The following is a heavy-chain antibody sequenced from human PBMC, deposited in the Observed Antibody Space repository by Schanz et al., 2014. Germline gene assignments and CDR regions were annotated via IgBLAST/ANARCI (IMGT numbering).Heavy chain of an antibody. D-gene: IGHD2-21*02. CDR2: ISSSSSTI. J-gene: IGHJ6*03. CDR1: GFTFSDYY. Sequence: QVYLVESGGDLVKPGGSLRLSCAASGFTFSDYYMAWIRQAPGKGLEWVSYISSSSSTIYYADSVKGRFTISRDNAKNSLYLQMNSLRAEDTAVYYCARPSDSSWYMDVWGKGTTVTVSS. V-gene: IGHV3-11*04. CDR3: ARPSDSSWYMDV.